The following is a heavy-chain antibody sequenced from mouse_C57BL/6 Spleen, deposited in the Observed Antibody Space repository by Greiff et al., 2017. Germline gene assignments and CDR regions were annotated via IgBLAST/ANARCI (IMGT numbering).Heavy chain of an antibody. CDR1: AYSITSGFY. Sequence: DVQLQESGPRLVKPSQSLSLTCSVTAYSITSGFYWNWIRQFPGNKLEWMGYICYDGSNNYNPSLKNRNSSTRDTLKNQVFLKLNSVTTEGTATYYCARRRRLYAMDYWGQGTSVTVSS. D-gene: IGHD2-12*01. J-gene: IGHJ4*01. V-gene: IGHV3-6*01. CDR3: ARRRRLYAMDY. CDR2: ICYDGSN.